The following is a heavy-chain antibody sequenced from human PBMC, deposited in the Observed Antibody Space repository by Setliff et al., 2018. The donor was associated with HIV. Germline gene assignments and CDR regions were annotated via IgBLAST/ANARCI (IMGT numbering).Heavy chain of an antibody. Sequence: KPSETLSLTCTVSGASMSSGDYYWSWIRQPPGKGLEWIGYIYYSGNSYYNPSLKSRVTLSVDTSKNQFSLKVNSVTAADTAVYYCAREVNIPVRGITDDDFDIWGQGTMVTVSS. CDR2: IYYSGNS. D-gene: IGHD3-10*01. CDR3: AREVNIPVRGITDDDFDI. CDR1: GASMSSGDYY. J-gene: IGHJ3*02. V-gene: IGHV4-30-4*08.